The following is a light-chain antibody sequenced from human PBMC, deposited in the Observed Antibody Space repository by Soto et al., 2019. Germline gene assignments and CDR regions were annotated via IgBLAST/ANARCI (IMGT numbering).Light chain of an antibody. J-gene: IGKJ1*01. V-gene: IGKV1-39*01. CDR3: QQYGSSPT. CDR1: QSISSY. CDR2: AAS. Sequence: DIQITQSPSSLSASLGDRVTITCRASQSISSYLNWYQQKPGKAPKLLIYAASSLQSGVPSRFSGSGSGTDFTLTISRLEPEDFAVYYCQQYGSSPTFGQGTKVDIK.